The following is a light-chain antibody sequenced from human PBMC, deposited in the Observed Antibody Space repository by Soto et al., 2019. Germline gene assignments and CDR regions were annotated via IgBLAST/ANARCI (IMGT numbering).Light chain of an antibody. J-gene: IGKJ5*01. CDR1: QSVSSY. Sequence: EIVLTQSPATLSLSPGERATLSFSASQSVSSYLAWYQQKPGQAPRLLIYDASNRATGIPARFSGSGSGTDFTLTISRLEPEDFAVYYCQQYGSPPITFGQGTRLEI. CDR2: DAS. CDR3: QQYGSPPIT. V-gene: IGKV3-11*01.